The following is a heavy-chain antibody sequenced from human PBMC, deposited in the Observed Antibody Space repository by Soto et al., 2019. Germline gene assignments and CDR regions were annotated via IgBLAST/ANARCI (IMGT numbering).Heavy chain of an antibody. V-gene: IGHV4-4*02. Sequence: SETLSLTCVVSGASIFSDDWWTWVRQPPGKGLEWLGEIHHTGTTNYNSSLNSRVTISLDKIKNQFSLRLNSVTAADTAIYYCANWGGLRFLRVLWGRGTLVTVSS. J-gene: IGHJ1*01. CDR2: IHHTGTT. D-gene: IGHD3-16*01. CDR1: GASIFSDDW. CDR3: ANWGGLRFLRVL.